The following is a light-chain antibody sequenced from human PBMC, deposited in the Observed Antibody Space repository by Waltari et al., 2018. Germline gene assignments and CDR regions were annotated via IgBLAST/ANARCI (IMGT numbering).Light chain of an antibody. CDR3: QQYNSFPYT. Sequence: DIQMTQSPSTLSASVGERVTITCRASQRISRWLAWYQQKPGQAPKLLIYKASSLESGVPSGFSGSGSGTECTLTISSLRPDDFATYYCQQYNSFPYTVGQGTKLEIK. J-gene: IGKJ2*01. CDR1: QRISRW. V-gene: IGKV1-5*03. CDR2: KAS.